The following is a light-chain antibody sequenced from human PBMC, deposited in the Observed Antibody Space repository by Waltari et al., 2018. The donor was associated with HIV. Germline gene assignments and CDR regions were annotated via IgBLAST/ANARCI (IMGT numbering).Light chain of an antibody. J-gene: IGKJ1*01. CDR2: GVS. CDR3: QQYGSSPAWT. V-gene: IGKV3-20*01. Sequence: VLTQSPGTLSLSPGERATLSCRASRNVSSTNLAWYQQKPGQAPWLVIHGVSSRAPGISDRFSGGGAGTNFSLVINRLEPEDFAVYYCQQYGSSPAWTFGQGTKVE. CDR1: RNVSSTN.